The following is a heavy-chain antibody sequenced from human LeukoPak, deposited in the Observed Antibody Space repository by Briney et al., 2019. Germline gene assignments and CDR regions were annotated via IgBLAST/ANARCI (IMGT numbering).Heavy chain of an antibody. CDR1: GYSFTSYW. CDR3: ARTIVELERLGAFDI. Sequence: GESLKISCKGSGYSFTSYWIGWVRQMPGKGLEWMGIIYPGDSDTRYSPSFQGQVTISADKSISTAYLQWSSLKASDTAMYYCARTIVELERLGAFDIWGQGTMVTVSS. CDR2: IYPGDSDT. V-gene: IGHV5-51*01. J-gene: IGHJ3*02. D-gene: IGHD1-1*01.